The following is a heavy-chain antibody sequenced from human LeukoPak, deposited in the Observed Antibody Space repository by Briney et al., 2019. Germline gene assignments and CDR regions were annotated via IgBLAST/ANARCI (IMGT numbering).Heavy chain of an antibody. CDR3: ARDRAAYYDILTGINWFDP. CDR2: INAYNGNT. Sequence: GASVKVSFKASGYTFTSYGICWVRQAPAQGLEWVGWINAYNGNTNYAQKLEGRVTMTTDTSTSTAYMELRSLRSDDTAVYYCARDRAAYYDILTGINWFDPWGQGTLVTVSS. D-gene: IGHD3-9*01. CDR1: GYTFTSYG. V-gene: IGHV1-18*04. J-gene: IGHJ5*02.